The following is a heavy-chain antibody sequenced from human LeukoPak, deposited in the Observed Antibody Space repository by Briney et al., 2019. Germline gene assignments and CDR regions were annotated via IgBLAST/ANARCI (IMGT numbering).Heavy chain of an antibody. CDR2: INPNSGGT. Sequence: ASVKVSCKASGYTFTGYYMHWVRQAPGQGLEWMGWINPNSGGTNYAQKFQGRVTMTRDTSITTAYMDLSRLTSDDTAVYYCARDRYGDGFAHLDYWGQGALVTVSS. D-gene: IGHD5-24*01. CDR3: ARDRYGDGFAHLDY. J-gene: IGHJ4*02. V-gene: IGHV1-2*02. CDR1: GYTFTGYY.